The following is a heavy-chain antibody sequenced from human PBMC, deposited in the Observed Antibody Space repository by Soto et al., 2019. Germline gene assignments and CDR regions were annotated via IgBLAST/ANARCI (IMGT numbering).Heavy chain of an antibody. V-gene: IGHV3-73*02. CDR1: VFTFSGSA. Sequence: EVQLVESGGGLVQPGGSLKLSCAASVFTFSGSAMHWVRQASVKGLEWVGRIRSKANSYATAYAASVKGRFTISRDDSKNTAYLQMNSLKTEDTAVYYCTRSGSYYFDYWGQGTLVTVSS. D-gene: IGHD1-26*01. CDR3: TRSGSYYFDY. J-gene: IGHJ4*02. CDR2: IRSKANSYAT.